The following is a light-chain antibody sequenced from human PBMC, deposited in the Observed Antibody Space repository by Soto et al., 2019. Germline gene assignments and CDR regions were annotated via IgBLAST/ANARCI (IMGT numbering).Light chain of an antibody. V-gene: IGKV3-15*01. CDR3: QQYYNWPT. J-gene: IGKJ1*01. CDR2: GAS. Sequence: EIVMTQSPATLSVSPGERATLSCRASQSVSSNLAWYQQRPGQAPRLLIYGASTGATGFPARFSGSGSGTEFTLTISSLQSEDFAVYYCQQYYNWPTFGQGTKVEIK. CDR1: QSVSSN.